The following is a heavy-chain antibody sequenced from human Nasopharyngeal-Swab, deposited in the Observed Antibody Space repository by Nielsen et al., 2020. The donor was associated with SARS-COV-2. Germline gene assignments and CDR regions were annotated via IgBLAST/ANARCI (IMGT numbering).Heavy chain of an antibody. CDR3: AREKLGQDCGGDCCYFDY. V-gene: IGHV3-30-3*01. J-gene: IGHJ4*02. CDR2: ISYDGSNK. Sequence: WIRQPPGKGLEWVAVISYDGSNKYYADSVKGRFTISRDNSKNTLYLQMNSLRAEDTAVYYCAREKLGQDCGGDCCYFDYWGQGTLVTVSS. D-gene: IGHD2-21*02.